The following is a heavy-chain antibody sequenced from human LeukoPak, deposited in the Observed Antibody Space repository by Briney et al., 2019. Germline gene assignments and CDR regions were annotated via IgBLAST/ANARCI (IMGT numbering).Heavy chain of an antibody. CDR1: GGSISSYY. D-gene: IGHD2-15*01. Sequence: PSETLSLTCTVSGGSISSYYWCWIRQPPGKGLEWIGYIYYSGSTNYNPSLKSRVTISVDTSKNQFSLKLSSVTAADTAVYYCARDGGGSNFDYWGQGTLVTVSS. CDR3: ARDGGGSNFDY. J-gene: IGHJ4*02. CDR2: IYYSGST. V-gene: IGHV4-59*01.